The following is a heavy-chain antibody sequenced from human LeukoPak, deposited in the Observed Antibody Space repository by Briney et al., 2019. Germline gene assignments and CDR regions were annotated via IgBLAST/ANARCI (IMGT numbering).Heavy chain of an antibody. V-gene: IGHV3-7*03. CDR1: GFTFNSHW. CDR3: ARDMVPAGIAFDY. J-gene: IGHJ4*02. D-gene: IGHD2-2*01. Sequence: GGSLRLSCTASGFTFNSHWMGWARQAPGKGLEWLANINQGGSEKYYVDSVKGRFTISRDNAKNSLYLQMNSLRAEDTAVYYCARDMVPAGIAFDYWGQGALVTVSS. CDR2: INQGGSEK.